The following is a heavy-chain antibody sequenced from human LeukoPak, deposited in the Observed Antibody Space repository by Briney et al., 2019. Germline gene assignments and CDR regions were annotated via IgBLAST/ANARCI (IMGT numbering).Heavy chain of an antibody. D-gene: IGHD2-15*01. V-gene: IGHV4-4*02. J-gene: IGHJ4*02. CDR3: AREGRPYCAGDF. CDR2: VAQSGIT. Sequence: SETLSLTCAVSGDSISSTNWWSWVRPPPGKGLEWIGEVAQSGITNYNPSLKSRVSMSIEKPKNQFSLKLNSVTAADTAVYYCAREGRPYCAGDFWGQGTLVTVSS. CDR1: GDSISSTNW.